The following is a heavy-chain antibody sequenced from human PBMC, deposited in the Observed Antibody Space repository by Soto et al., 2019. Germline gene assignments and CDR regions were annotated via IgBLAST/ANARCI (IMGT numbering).Heavy chain of an antibody. J-gene: IGHJ6*02. V-gene: IGHV3-23*01. Sequence: EVQLLESGGGFIHPGGSLRLSCAASGFSFSSFAMNWVRQAPGKGLEWVSIISGSADSTFYADSVKGRSTISRDNSKSTLYLQINSLRAEDTAVYYCAKTRGAMIYAISVYGMDVWGQGTTVTVSS. D-gene: IGHD2-8*01. CDR2: ISGSADST. CDR3: AKTRGAMIYAISVYGMDV. CDR1: GFSFSSFA.